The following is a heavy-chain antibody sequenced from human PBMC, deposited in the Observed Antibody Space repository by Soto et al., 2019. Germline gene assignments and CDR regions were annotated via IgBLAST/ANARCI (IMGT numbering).Heavy chain of an antibody. D-gene: IGHD6-19*01. CDR3: ARDLVVDQWLLRS. CDR1: GYTFTGYY. Sequence: EASVKVSCKASGYTFTGYYMHWVRQAPGQGLEWMGWINPNSGGTNYAQKFQGRVTMTRDTSISTAYMELSRLRSDDTAVYYCARDLVVDQWLLRSWGHGPPVTVPS. V-gene: IGHV1-2*02. CDR2: INPNSGGT. J-gene: IGHJ5*01.